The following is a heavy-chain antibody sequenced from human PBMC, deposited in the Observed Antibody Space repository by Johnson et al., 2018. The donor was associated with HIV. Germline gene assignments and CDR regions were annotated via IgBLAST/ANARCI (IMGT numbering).Heavy chain of an antibody. CDR3: TTGPVGATKGGGAFDI. D-gene: IGHD1-26*01. Sequence: VQLVESGGGLVQPGGSLRLSCAASGFTFSNAWMSWVRQAPGKGLEWVGRIKSKTDGGTTDNAAPVNVRFTISRNDSNSMLYLQMNNLKTEDTAVYYCTTGPVGATKGGGAFDIWGQGTMVTVSS. J-gene: IGHJ3*02. CDR2: IKSKTDGGTT. V-gene: IGHV3-15*01. CDR1: GFTFSNAW.